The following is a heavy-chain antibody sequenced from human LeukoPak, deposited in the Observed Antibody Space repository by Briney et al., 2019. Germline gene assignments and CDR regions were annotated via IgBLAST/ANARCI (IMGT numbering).Heavy chain of an antibody. CDR2: ISRNSAYI. Sequence: PGRSLRLSCVVSGLKFDDYAMHWVRQAPGKGLEWLGGISRNSAYIAYGDSVKGRFTISRDNGRNSLYLHLNSLRTYDMALYFCANLGSGLATTWGQGTLVTVST. CDR3: ANLGSGLATT. V-gene: IGHV3-9*03. CDR1: GLKFDDYA. J-gene: IGHJ1*01. D-gene: IGHD3/OR15-3a*01.